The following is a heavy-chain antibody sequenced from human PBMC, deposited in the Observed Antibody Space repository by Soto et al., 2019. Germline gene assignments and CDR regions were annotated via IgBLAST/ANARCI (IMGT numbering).Heavy chain of an antibody. Sequence: QVQLVESGGGVVQPGRSLRLSCAASGFTFSSYAMHWVRQAPGKGLEWVAFISNDGSYKFYNSKNTLYLQMNSLRAEDTAVYYCARDTVTPPSSYGMDVWGQGTAVTVSS. D-gene: IGHD4-17*01. J-gene: IGHJ6*02. V-gene: IGHV3-30*04. CDR2: ISNDGSYK. CDR3: ARDTVTPPSSYGMDV. CDR1: GFTFSSYA.